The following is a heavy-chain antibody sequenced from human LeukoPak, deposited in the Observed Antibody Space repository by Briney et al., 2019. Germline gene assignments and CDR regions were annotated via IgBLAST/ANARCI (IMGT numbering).Heavy chain of an antibody. CDR3: ARAATSYYYYVDV. Sequence: GGSLRLSCAASGFDFITYSMNWVRQAPGKGLEWVANINHDGSEKYYVDSVKGRFTISRDNAKNSLYLQMNSLRAEDTGVYYCARAATSYYYYVDVWGKGTTVTISS. V-gene: IGHV3-7*01. CDR2: INHDGSEK. CDR1: GFDFITYS. J-gene: IGHJ6*03.